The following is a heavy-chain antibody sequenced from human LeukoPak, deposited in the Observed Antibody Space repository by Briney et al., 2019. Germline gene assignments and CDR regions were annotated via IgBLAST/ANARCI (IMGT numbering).Heavy chain of an antibody. V-gene: IGHV3-33*01. CDR3: AEGARGAATGTFDY. CDR2: IWYDGSNK. J-gene: IGHJ4*02. CDR1: GFTFSSYG. D-gene: IGHD6-13*01. Sequence: GGSLRLSCAASGFTFSSYGMHWVRQAPGKGLEWVAVIWYDGSNKYYADSVKGRFTISRDNSKNTLHLQMDSLRAEDTAVYYCAEGARGAATGTFDYWGQGTLVTVSS.